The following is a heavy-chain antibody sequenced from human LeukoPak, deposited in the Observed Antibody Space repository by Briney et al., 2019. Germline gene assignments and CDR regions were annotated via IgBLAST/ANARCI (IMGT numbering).Heavy chain of an antibody. CDR2: IFNSGNT. CDR1: GGSISSSY. Sequence: SETLSLTCTVSGGSISSSYWSWIRQPPGKGLEWIGYIFNSGNTNYNPSLKSRVTISADTSKNQFSLKLSSVTAADTAVYYCARGHHDNSDYYHTAFDYWGQGTLVTVSS. D-gene: IGHD3-22*01. CDR3: ARGHHDNSDYYHTAFDY. V-gene: IGHV4-59*01. J-gene: IGHJ4*02.